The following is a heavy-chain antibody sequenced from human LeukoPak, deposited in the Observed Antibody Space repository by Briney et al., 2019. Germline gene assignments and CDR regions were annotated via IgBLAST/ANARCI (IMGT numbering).Heavy chain of an antibody. D-gene: IGHD6-19*01. CDR1: GFTFSSYG. J-gene: IGHJ4*02. V-gene: IGHV3-33*01. Sequence: GRSLRLSCAASGFTFSSYGMHWVRQAPGKGLEGVAVIWYDGSNKYYADSVKGRFTISRDNSKNTLYLQMNSLRAEDTAVYYCARDPERQWLVLGYWGQGTLVTVSS. CDR3: ARDPERQWLVLGY. CDR2: IWYDGSNK.